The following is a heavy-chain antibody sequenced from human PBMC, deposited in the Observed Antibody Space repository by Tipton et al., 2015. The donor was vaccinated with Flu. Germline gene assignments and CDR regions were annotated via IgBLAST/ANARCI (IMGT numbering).Heavy chain of an antibody. CDR3: ARPVPGTRGAFDI. CDR1: GFTFSSYW. CDR2: IKQDGSEK. J-gene: IGHJ3*02. V-gene: IGHV3-7*01. Sequence: LSCAASGFTFSSYWMSWVRQAPGKGLEWVANIKQDGSEKYYVDSVKGRFTISRDNAKNSLYLQMNSLRAEDTAVYYCARPVPGTRGAFDIWGQGTMVTVSS. D-gene: IGHD3-10*01.